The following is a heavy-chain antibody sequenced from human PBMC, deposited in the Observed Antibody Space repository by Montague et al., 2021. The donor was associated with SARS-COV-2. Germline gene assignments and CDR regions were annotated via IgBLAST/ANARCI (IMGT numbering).Heavy chain of an antibody. Sequence: SETLSLTCAVSGASISSTNWWTWVRQPPGKGLEWIGEMYHTGTTNYNPXXMSRVTISLDESKNQFSLKMTSVTAADTAVYYCASRSIAVAYYFDNWGQGTLVPVSS. J-gene: IGHJ4*02. CDR3: ASRSIAVAYYFDN. D-gene: IGHD6-19*01. V-gene: IGHV4-4*02. CDR2: MYHTGTT. CDR1: GASISSTNW.